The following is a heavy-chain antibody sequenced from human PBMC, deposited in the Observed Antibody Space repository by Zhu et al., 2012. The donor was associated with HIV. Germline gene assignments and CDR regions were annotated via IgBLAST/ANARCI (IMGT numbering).Heavy chain of an antibody. V-gene: IGHV3-23*01. CDR1: GFIFSNFG. Sequence: EVQLLESGGGLVQPGGSLRPSCAASGFIFSNFGMNWVRQAPGKGLGWVSGISNNGGSTYNADSVKGRFTISRDNSKNTLYLQMNSLRADDTAVYYCAKDRITISAFDIWAKGQWSPSLQ. CDR3: AKDRITISAFDI. D-gene: IGHD3-3*01. CDR2: ISNNGGST. J-gene: IGHJ3*02.